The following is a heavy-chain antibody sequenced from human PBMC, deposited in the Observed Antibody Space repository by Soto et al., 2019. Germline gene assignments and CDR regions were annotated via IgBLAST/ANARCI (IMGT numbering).Heavy chain of an antibody. D-gene: IGHD3-16*01. CDR1: GYTFIRYG. CDR2: ISTYNDYT. Sequence: QVQLVQSAGEVKKPGASVKVSCKASGYTFIRYGITWVRQAPGQGLEWMGWISTYNDYTIYAQKLQGRVTMTTDTYTRTVYLDLRSLKSDDTAVYYCARGGYYDNTWGKLSHYGLDVWGQGTSVTVSS. CDR3: ARGGYYDNTWGKLSHYGLDV. J-gene: IGHJ6*02. V-gene: IGHV1-18*01.